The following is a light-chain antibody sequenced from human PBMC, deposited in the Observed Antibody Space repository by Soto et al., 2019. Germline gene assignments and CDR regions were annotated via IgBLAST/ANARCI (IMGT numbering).Light chain of an antibody. Sequence: QSVLTQPASVSGSPGQSITISCTGTSSDVGSYNLVSWYQQHPGKAPKLMIYAGSKRPSGVSNRFSGSKSGNTASLTISGLQAEDEADYYCCSYAGSSTSVVFGRGTKLTVL. V-gene: IGLV2-23*01. CDR2: AGS. CDR3: CSYAGSSTSVV. CDR1: SSDVGSYNL. J-gene: IGLJ2*01.